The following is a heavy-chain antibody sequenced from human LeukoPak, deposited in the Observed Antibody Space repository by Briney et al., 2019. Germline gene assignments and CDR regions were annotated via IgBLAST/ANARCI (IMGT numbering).Heavy chain of an antibody. J-gene: IGHJ3*02. Sequence: GGSLRLSCAASGFTVSSNYMSWVRQAPGKGLEWVSVIYSGGSTYYADSVRGRFTISRDSSKNTLYLQMNSLRAEDTAVYYCARALMYYDILTGRDAFDIWGQGTMVTVSS. CDR2: IYSGGST. CDR1: GFTVSSNY. D-gene: IGHD3-9*01. CDR3: ARALMYYDILTGRDAFDI. V-gene: IGHV3-53*01.